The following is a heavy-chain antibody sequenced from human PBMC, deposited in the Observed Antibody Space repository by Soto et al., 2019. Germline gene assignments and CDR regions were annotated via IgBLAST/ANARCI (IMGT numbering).Heavy chain of an antibody. J-gene: IGHJ3*01. CDR2: LFYRGTA. V-gene: IGHV4-59*01. CDR3: AREKDRILGGYAFGY. D-gene: IGHD1-26*01. CDR1: GSSISPYY. Sequence: SETLSLTCSVSGSSISPYYWTWLRQAPGKGLEWIGYLFYRGTATYNPALKSRVTISLDTSKKQVSLRLSSVTAADPAVYYCAREKDRILGGYAFGYWGPGTMVTVSS.